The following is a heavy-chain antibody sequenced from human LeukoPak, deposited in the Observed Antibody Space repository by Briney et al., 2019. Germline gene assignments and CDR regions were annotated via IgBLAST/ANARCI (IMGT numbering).Heavy chain of an antibody. Sequence: PGRSLRLSCVASGFTFSSYGMNWVRQAPGKGLEWVADITYDGSTKYYADSVKGRFTISRDNSKNTLYLQMNSLRAEDTAVYYCARPPNRDTDFDYWGQGTLVTVSS. CDR2: ITYDGSTK. CDR3: ARPPNRDTDFDY. J-gene: IGHJ4*02. V-gene: IGHV3-30*03. CDR1: GFTFSSYG. D-gene: IGHD5-18*01.